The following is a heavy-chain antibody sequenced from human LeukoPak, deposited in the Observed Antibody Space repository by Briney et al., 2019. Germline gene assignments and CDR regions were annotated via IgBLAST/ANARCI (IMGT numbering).Heavy chain of an antibody. CDR1: GFTFSSYA. Sequence: GGALRLSCAASGFTFSSYAMHWVGPAPGKGVEWVAVISYDGSDKYYAHSVKGRFTISRDNSKDTLYLQMNSLRAEDMAVYYCARVGTYYYDSSGYPADAFDIWGQGTMVTVSS. CDR3: ARVGTYYYDSSGYPADAFDI. V-gene: IGHV3-30-3*01. D-gene: IGHD3-22*01. J-gene: IGHJ3*02. CDR2: ISYDGSDK.